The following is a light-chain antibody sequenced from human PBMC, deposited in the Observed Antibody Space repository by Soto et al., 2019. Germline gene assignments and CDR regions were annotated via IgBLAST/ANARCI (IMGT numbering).Light chain of an antibody. CDR1: QSVSSY. V-gene: IGKV3-11*01. CDR3: QQRSNWPPIT. J-gene: IGKJ5*01. Sequence: ENVLTQSPATLPLSPGERATLSCRASQSVSSYLAWYQQKPGQAPRLLIYDASNRATGIPARFSGSGSGTDFTLTISSLGPEDFAVYYCQQRSNWPPITFGQGTRLEIK. CDR2: DAS.